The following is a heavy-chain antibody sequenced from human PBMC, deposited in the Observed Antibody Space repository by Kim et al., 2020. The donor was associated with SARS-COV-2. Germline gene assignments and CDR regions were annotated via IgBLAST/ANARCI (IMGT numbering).Heavy chain of an antibody. D-gene: IGHD3-16*01. V-gene: IGHV3-64*01. Sequence: YYSNSVKGRFTISRDNSKNTLYLQMGSLRAEDMAVYYCARGGGNYYYYMDVWGKGTTVTVSS. CDR3: ARGGGNYYYYMDV. J-gene: IGHJ6*03.